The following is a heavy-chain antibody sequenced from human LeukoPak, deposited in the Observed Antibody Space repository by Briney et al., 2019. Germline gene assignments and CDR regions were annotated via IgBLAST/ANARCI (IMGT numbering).Heavy chain of an antibody. CDR2: IYYRVTS. D-gene: IGHD3-10*01. CDR1: GDSIRTYY. J-gene: IGHJ4*02. Sequence: SETLSLTCTVSGDSIRTYYWSWIRQPPGKGLEWIGYIYYRVTSDYNPSLKSRVTMSVDMSTRQISLKLSSVTAADTAVYYCARAVGGDGSGSLWGPGTLVTVSS. CDR3: ARAVGGDGSGSL. V-gene: IGHV4-59*01.